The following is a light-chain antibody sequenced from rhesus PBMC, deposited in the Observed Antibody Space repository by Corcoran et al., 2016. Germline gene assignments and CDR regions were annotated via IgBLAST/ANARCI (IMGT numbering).Light chain of an antibody. J-gene: IGKJ2*01. V-gene: IGKV1S12*01. CDR1: QNIYGN. Sequence: DIQMTQSPSALSASVGDRVTISCRASQNIYGNLAWYQQKPGKAPKLLIYAASRLPTGIPSRFSGRGSGTDFTLTISSLQPEDSAAYYCQHYYDNPSYSFGQGTKVEIK. CDR2: AAS. CDR3: QHYYDNPSYS.